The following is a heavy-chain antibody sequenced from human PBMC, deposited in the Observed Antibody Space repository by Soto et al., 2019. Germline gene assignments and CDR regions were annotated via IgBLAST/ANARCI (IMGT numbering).Heavy chain of an antibody. CDR1: GFTFSSYG. J-gene: IGHJ5*02. CDR2: ISYDGSNK. D-gene: IGHD2-2*01. CDR3: AKSILGYCSSTICSPSDP. V-gene: IGHV3-30*18. Sequence: QVQLVESGGGVVQPGRSLRLSCAASGFTFSSYGMHWVRQAPGKGLEWVAVISYDGSNKYYADSVKGRFTISRDNSKNTLYLQMNSLRAEDTPAYYCAKSILGYCSSTICSPSDPWGQGTLVTVSS.